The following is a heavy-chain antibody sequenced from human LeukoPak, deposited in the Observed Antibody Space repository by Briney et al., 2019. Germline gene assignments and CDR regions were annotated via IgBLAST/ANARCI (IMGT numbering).Heavy chain of an antibody. J-gene: IGHJ4*02. CDR3: ASCGGAMDPRFDY. CDR2: IYYSGNT. CDR1: GGSISSSSYY. D-gene: IGHD3-10*01. Sequence: SETLSLTCTVSGGSISSSSYYWGWIRQPPGKGLEWIGSIYYSGNTYYNPSLKSRVTISGDTSKNQFSLKLSSVTAADTAVYYCASCGGAMDPRFDYWGQGSLVTVYS. V-gene: IGHV4-39*07.